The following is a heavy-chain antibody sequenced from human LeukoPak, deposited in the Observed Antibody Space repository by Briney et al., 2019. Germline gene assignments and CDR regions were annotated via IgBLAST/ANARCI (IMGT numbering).Heavy chain of an antibody. Sequence: SETLSLTCTVSGGSISSYYWSWLRQPPGKGLEWIGYIYYSGSTNYNPSLKSRVTISVDTSKNQFSLKLSSVTAADTAVYYCARDRAGVYYWDAFDIWGQGTMVTVSS. CDR3: ARDRAGVYYWDAFDI. CDR1: GGSISSYY. J-gene: IGHJ3*02. CDR2: IYYSGST. V-gene: IGHV4-59*01. D-gene: IGHD6-13*01.